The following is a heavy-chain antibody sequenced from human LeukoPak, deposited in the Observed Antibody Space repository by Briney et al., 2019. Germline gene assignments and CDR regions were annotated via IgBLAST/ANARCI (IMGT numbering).Heavy chain of an antibody. CDR1: GFTFSSYC. Sequence: SGGSLRLSCAASGFTFSSYCMHWVRRAPGKGLVSVSRINSDGSSTSYADSVKGRFTISRDNAKNTLYLQMNSLRAEDTAVYYCASYYYDSSGAIWGQGTMVTVSS. V-gene: IGHV3-74*01. J-gene: IGHJ3*02. D-gene: IGHD3-22*01. CDR3: ASYYYDSSGAI. CDR2: INSDGSST.